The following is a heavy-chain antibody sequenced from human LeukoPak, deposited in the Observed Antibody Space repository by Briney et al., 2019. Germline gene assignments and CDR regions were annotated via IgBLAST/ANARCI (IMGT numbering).Heavy chain of an antibody. CDR2: IYYSGST. V-gene: IGHV4-31*03. D-gene: IGHD2-15*01. Sequence: SETLSLTCTVSGGSISSGGYYWSWIRQHPGKGLEWIGYIYYSGSTYYNPSLKSRVTISVDTSKRHLSLKLSSVTAADTAVYYCASLGTYCSGGSCYSFDYWGQGTLVTVSS. CDR1: GGSISSGGYY. CDR3: ASLGTYCSGGSCYSFDY. J-gene: IGHJ4*02.